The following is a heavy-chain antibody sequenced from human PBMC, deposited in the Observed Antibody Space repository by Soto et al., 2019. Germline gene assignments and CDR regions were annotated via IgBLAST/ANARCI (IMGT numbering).Heavy chain of an antibody. J-gene: IGHJ5*02. Sequence: SETLSLTCTVSGGSISSGGYYWSWIRQHPGKGLEWIGYIYYSGSTYYNPSLKSRVTISVDTSKNQFSLKLSSVTAADTAVYYCARGPLAARPGWLNNWFDPWGQGTLVTVSS. V-gene: IGHV4-31*03. CDR3: ARGPLAARPGWLNNWFDP. D-gene: IGHD6-6*01. CDR1: GGSISSGGYY. CDR2: IYYSGST.